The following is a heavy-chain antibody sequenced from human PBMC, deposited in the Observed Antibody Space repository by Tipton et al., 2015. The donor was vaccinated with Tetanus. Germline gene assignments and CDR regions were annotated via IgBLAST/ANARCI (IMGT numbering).Heavy chain of an antibody. CDR1: GYSFTNHW. J-gene: IGHJ4*02. D-gene: IGHD1-26*01. V-gene: IGHV5-51*01. CDR3: ARHTSGSYHAPFDY. CDR2: IHPGDSDT. Sequence: SGPEVKKPGESLKMSCKGSGYSFTNHWIGWVRQMPGKGLEWMGIIHPGDSDTRYSPSFQGQVTISADKSISTAYLQWSSLKASDSAMYYCARHTSGSYHAPFDYWGQGTLVTVSS.